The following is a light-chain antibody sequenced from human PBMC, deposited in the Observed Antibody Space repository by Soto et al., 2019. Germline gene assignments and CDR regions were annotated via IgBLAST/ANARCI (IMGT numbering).Light chain of an antibody. CDR1: SSDVGSYNY. Sequence: QSVLTQPPSASGSPGQSVTISCTGTSSDVGSYNYVSWYQQYPGRAPKLMIYEVTKRPSGVPDRFSGSKSGNTASLTVSGLQDEDEADYYCSSYAASNNFYFVFGGGTKVTVL. CDR2: EVT. V-gene: IGLV2-8*01. CDR3: SSYAASNNFYFV. J-gene: IGLJ3*02.